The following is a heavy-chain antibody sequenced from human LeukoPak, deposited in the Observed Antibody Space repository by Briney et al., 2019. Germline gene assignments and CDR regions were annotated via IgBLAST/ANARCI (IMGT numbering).Heavy chain of an antibody. J-gene: IGHJ4*02. CDR2: VYHSGST. CDR1: GGSISSSTYY. D-gene: IGHD4-17*01. CDR3: AANKAVSIDY. Sequence: SETLSLTCTVSGGSISSSTYYWGWIRQPPGKGLEWLGNVYHSGSTYSNSSLKRRVTISVATSNNHSSLQLTSAPDDETAVYYCAANKAVSIDYWGQGTLVTVSS. V-gene: IGHV4-39*02.